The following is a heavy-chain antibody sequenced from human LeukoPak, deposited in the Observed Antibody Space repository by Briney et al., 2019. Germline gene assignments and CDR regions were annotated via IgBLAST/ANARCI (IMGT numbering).Heavy chain of an antibody. Sequence: GGSLRLSCAASGFTFSSYSMNWVRQAPGKGLEWVSSISSSSSYIYYADSVKGRFTISRDNAKNSLYLQITSLRAEDTALYYCARVHSGYDSYAWDYWGQGTLVTVSS. D-gene: IGHD5-12*01. J-gene: IGHJ4*02. CDR2: ISSSSSYI. CDR3: ARVHSGYDSYAWDY. CDR1: GFTFSSYS. V-gene: IGHV3-21*01.